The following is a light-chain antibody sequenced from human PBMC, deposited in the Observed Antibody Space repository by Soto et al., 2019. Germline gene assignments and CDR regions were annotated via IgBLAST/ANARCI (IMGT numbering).Light chain of an antibody. J-gene: IGLJ2*01. CDR2: EVN. Sequence: QSVLTQPASVSGSPGQSITISCTGTSSDIGAYNFVSWFQQHPDKAPKLIIYEVNHRPSGVSDRFSGSKSANTASLTISGLQAEDEADYYCSSYTSSSTRIFGGGTKLTVL. CDR3: SSYTSSSTRI. CDR1: SSDIGAYNF. V-gene: IGLV2-14*01.